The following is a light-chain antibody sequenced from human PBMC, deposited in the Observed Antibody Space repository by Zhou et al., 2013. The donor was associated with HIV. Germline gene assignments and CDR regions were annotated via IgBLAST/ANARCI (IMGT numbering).Light chain of an antibody. Sequence: EIVMTQSPVTLSVSPGERATLSCRASQSVSRNLAWYRQKPGQAPRLLIYAASTRATGIPARFSGSGSGTEFTLTISSLQSEDFAVYFCQQNNNWPATFGGGTTVEIK. CDR1: QSVSRN. V-gene: IGKV3-15*01. CDR2: AAS. J-gene: IGKJ4*01. CDR3: QQNNNWPAT.